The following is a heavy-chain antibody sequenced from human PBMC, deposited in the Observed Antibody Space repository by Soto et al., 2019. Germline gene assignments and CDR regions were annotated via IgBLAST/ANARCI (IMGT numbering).Heavy chain of an antibody. CDR2: IFYSGNS. V-gene: IGHV4-31*03. J-gene: IGHJ4*02. CDR3: ARLSSLYYNSDYGGYYFDY. D-gene: IGHD3-10*01. CDR1: GGSIRGGDYY. Sequence: QVQLQESGPGLVKPSQTLSLTCTVSGGSIRGGDYYWSWIRQHPGKGLEWIGYIFYSGNSFYNPSIKRGVTISVDTSKNQFSLQLSSVTAADTAIYYCARLSSLYYNSDYGGYYFDYWGQGTLVSVSS.